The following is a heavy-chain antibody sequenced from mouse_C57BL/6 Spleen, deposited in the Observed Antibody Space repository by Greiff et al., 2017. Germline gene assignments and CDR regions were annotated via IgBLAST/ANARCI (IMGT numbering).Heavy chain of an antibody. V-gene: IGHV3-6*01. Sequence: EVQLQQSGPGLVKPSQSLSLTCSVTGYSITSGYYWNWIRQFPGNKLEWMGYISYDGSNNYNPSLKNRISITRDTSKNQFFLKLNSVTTEDTATYYCARDRDYGSSYDAYWGQGTLVTVSA. D-gene: IGHD1-1*01. CDR1: GYSITSGYY. CDR2: ISYDGSN. J-gene: IGHJ3*01. CDR3: ARDRDYGSSYDAY.